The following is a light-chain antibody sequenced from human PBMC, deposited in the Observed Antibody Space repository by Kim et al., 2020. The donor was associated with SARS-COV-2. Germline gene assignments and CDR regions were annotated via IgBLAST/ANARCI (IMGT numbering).Light chain of an antibody. CDR3: QQYNNWWT. CDR1: QSVSSN. J-gene: IGKJ1*01. Sequence: EIVMTQSPATLSVSPGERATLSCRASQSVSSNLAWYQQKAGQAPRLLIYGASTRAAGIPARFSGSGSGTEFTLTISSLQSEDFAIYYCQQYNNWWTFGQGTKVE. CDR2: GAS. V-gene: IGKV3-15*01.